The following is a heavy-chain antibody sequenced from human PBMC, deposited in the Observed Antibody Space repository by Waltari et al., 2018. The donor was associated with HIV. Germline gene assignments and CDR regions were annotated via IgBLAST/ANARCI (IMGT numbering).Heavy chain of an antibody. V-gene: IGHV3-74*01. CDR3: ARVEMTTVSNWYFDL. J-gene: IGHJ2*01. CDR1: GFTFSRYW. CDR2: INSEGSST. D-gene: IGHD4-17*01. Sequence: EVQLVESGGGLVQPGGSLRPSCAASGFTFSRYWMHWVPPAPGKGLGGVSRINSEGSSTSYAGSVKGRFTISRDNAKNTLYLQMNSLRAEDTAVYYCARVEMTTVSNWYFDLWGRGTLVTVSS.